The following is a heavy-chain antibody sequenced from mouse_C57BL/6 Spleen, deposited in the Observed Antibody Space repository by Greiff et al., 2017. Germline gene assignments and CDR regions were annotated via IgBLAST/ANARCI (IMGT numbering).Heavy chain of an antibody. CDR3: ARRDLLRPDYAIDY. CDR2: INPSTGGT. D-gene: IGHD1-2*01. V-gene: IGHV1-42*01. Sequence: VQLQQSGPELVKPGASVKISCKASGYSFTGYYMNWVKQSPEKSLEWIGEINPSTGGTTYNQKFKAKATLTVDKSSSTAYMQLKSLTSEDSAVYYCARRDLLRPDYAIDYWGQGTSVTVSS. CDR1: GYSFTGYY. J-gene: IGHJ4*01.